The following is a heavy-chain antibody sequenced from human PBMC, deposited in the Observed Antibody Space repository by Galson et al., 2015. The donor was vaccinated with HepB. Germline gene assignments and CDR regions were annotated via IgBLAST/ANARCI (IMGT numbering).Heavy chain of an antibody. Sequence: SLRLSCAASGFTFSSYSMNWVRQAPGKGLEWVSYISSSSSTIYYADSVKGRFTISRDNAKNSLYLQMNSLRAEDPAVYYCARRPRWELTYYYYYGMDVWSQGTTVTVSS. J-gene: IGHJ6*02. V-gene: IGHV3-48*04. CDR1: GFTFSSYS. D-gene: IGHD1-26*01. CDR3: ARRPRWELTYYYYYGMDV. CDR2: ISSSSSTI.